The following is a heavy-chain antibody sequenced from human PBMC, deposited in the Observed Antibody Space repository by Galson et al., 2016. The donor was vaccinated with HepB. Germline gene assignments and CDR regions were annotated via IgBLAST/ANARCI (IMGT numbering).Heavy chain of an antibody. Sequence: SETLSLTCSVSGASIKGYYWSWIRQSPGKGLEWIGYIYYSGNTKYNPSLESRVTISVDTSKNQLSLKLNSVTAADTAVYYCTRFQMYGGYDINSWFDPWGRGTLVTVSS. D-gene: IGHD5-12*01. CDR3: TRFQMYGGYDINSWFDP. J-gene: IGHJ5*02. CDR2: IYYSGNT. CDR1: GASIKGYY. V-gene: IGHV4-59*01.